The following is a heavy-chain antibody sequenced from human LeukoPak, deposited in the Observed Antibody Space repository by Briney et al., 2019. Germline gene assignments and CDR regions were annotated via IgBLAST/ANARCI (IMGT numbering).Heavy chain of an antibody. V-gene: IGHV4-34*01. CDR3: ARRLWFGELYFDY. J-gene: IGHJ4*02. CDR1: GESFSGYY. D-gene: IGHD3-10*01. Sequence: PSETLSLTCAVYGESFSGYYWSWIRQPPGKGLEWIGEINHSGSTNYNPSLKSRVTISVDTSKNQFSLKLSSVTAADTAVYYCARRLWFGELYFDYWGQGTLVTVSS. CDR2: INHSGST.